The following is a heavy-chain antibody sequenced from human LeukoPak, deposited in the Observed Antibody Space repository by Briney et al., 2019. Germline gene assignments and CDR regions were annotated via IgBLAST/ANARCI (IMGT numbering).Heavy chain of an antibody. CDR2: IYYSGST. CDR3: ARETPVPGYSYGYNWFDP. V-gene: IGHV4-59*01. J-gene: IGHJ5*02. Sequence: SETLSLTCTVSGGPISSYYWSWIRQPPGKGLEWIGYIYYSGSTNYNPSLKSRVTISVDTSKNQFSLRRSSVTAADTAVYYCARETPVPGYSYGYNWFDPWGQGTLVTVSS. CDR1: GGPISSYY. D-gene: IGHD5-18*01.